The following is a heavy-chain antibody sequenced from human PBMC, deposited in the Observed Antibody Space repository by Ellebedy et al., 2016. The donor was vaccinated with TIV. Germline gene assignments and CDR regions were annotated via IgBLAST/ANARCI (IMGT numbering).Heavy chain of an antibody. Sequence: AASVKVSCKASGYTFTSYAMHWVRQAPGQRLEWMGWINAGNGNTKYSQKFQGRVAITSDTPASTAYMELSSLGSEDTAVYYCARDRPGHAGTPEDTFDIWGQGTMVTVSS. CDR3: ARDRPGHAGTPEDTFDI. V-gene: IGHV1-3*01. D-gene: IGHD2-15*01. CDR1: GYTFTSYA. J-gene: IGHJ3*02. CDR2: INAGNGNT.